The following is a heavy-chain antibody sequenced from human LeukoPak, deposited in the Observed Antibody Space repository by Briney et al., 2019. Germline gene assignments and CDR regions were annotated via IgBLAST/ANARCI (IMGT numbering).Heavy chain of an antibody. CDR2: ISGSCGST. CDR3: AKDYTSHYYDSTGRPRGYFQH. Sequence: GGSLRLSCAASGFTFSSYAMSWVRQAPRKGLECVSAISGSCGSTYYADSVKGRFTISRDNSKNTLYLQMNNLRAEHTAVYYCAKDYTSHYYDSTGRPRGYFQHWGQGTLVTVSS. D-gene: IGHD3-22*01. CDR1: GFTFSSYA. J-gene: IGHJ1*01. V-gene: IGHV3-23*01.